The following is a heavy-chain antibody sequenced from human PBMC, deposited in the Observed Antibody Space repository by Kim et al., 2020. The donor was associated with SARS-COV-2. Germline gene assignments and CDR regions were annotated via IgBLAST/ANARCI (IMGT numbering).Heavy chain of an antibody. CDR2: ISWDGGST. CDR3: AKDLTAGNDAFDI. J-gene: IGHJ3*02. Sequence: GGSLRLSCAASGFTYDDYTMHWVRQTPGKGLEWVSLISWDGGSTYYADSVKGRFTISRDNSKNSLYLQMNSLRTEDTALYYCAKDLTAGNDAFDIWGQGTMVTVSS. D-gene: IGHD5-18*01. CDR1: GFTYDDYT. V-gene: IGHV3-43*01.